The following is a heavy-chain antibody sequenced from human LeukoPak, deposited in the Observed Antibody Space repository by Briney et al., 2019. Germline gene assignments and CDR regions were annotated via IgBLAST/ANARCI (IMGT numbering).Heavy chain of an antibody. CDR2: IYYSGST. J-gene: IGHJ4*02. D-gene: IGHD1-1*01. CDR3: ASSSEVDPTRIDY. V-gene: IGHV4-61*05. Sequence: SETLSLTCTVSGGSISSSSYYWSWIRQPPGKGLEWIGYIYYSGSTNYNPSLKSRVTISVDTSKNQFSLKLSSVTAADTAVYYCASSSEVDPTRIDYWGQGTLVTVSS. CDR1: GGSISSSSYY.